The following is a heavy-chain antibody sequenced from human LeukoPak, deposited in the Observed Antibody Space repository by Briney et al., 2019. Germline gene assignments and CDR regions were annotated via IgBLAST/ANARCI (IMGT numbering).Heavy chain of an antibody. CDR3: ARGHYYGSGSYYRPTGIFDY. D-gene: IGHD3-10*01. Sequence: SETLSLTFAVYGGSFSGYYWSWIRQPPGKGLEWIGEINHSGSTNYNPSLKSRVTISVDTSKNQFSLKLSSVTAADTAVYYCARGHYYGSGSYYRPTGIFDYWGQGTLVTVSS. V-gene: IGHV4-34*01. CDR1: GGSFSGYY. J-gene: IGHJ4*02. CDR2: INHSGST.